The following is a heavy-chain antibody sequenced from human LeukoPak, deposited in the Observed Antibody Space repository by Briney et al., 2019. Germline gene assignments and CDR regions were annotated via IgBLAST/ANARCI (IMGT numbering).Heavy chain of an antibody. J-gene: IGHJ4*02. D-gene: IGHD6-13*01. V-gene: IGHV4-59*08. Sequence: SETLSLTCTVPGGSISSYYWSWIRQPPGKGLEWIGYIYCSGSTNYNPSLKSRVTISVDTSKNQFSLKLSSVTAADTAVYYCARHYGSSSWYGYWGQGTLVTVSS. CDR2: IYCSGST. CDR3: ARHYGSSSWYGY. CDR1: GGSISSYY.